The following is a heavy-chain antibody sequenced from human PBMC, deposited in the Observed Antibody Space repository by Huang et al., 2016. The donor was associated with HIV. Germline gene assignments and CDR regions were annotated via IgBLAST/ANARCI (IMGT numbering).Heavy chain of an antibody. CDR2: FYYRGYA. CDR3: ASGEYGKNAYDI. CDR1: GGSITSSNHY. Sequence: QLHLQQSGPGLVRPSETLSLICTVSGGSITSSNHYWGWIRQTPGKGLEWIGNFYYRGYAYYTPSLKDRVSISIDTSKSQFSLRLSSVIATDTAVYYCASGEYGKNAYDIWGQGTVVTVSA. D-gene: IGHD2-2*01. J-gene: IGHJ3*02. V-gene: IGHV4-39*01.